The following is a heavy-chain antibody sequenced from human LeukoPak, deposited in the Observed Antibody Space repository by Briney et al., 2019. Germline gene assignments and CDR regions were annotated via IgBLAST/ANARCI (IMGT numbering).Heavy chain of an antibody. J-gene: IGHJ4*02. CDR1: GFIFNSYA. CDR3: ARGNSGNYQPGY. V-gene: IGHV3-23*01. D-gene: IGHD1-26*01. Sequence: GGSLRLSCAASGFIFNSYAMNWVRQAPGKGLEWVSGISGNSGRIDYADSVQGRFTISRDNSKDTLYLQMNSLRAEDTAVYYCARGNSGNYQPGYWGQGTQVTVCS. CDR2: ISGNSGRI.